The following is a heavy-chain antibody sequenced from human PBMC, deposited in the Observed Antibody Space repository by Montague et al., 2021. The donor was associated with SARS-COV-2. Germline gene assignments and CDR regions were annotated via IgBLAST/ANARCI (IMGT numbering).Heavy chain of an antibody. CDR3: ARDRPRIVGATDFDY. V-gene: IGHV3-48*03. D-gene: IGHD1-26*01. CDR2: ISSSGSTI. J-gene: IGHJ4*02. CDR1: GFTFSSYE. Sequence: SLRLSCAASGFTFSSYEMNWVRQAPGKGLEWVSYISSSGSTIYYADSVKGRFTISRDSAKNSLYLQMNSLRAEDTAVYYCARDRPRIVGATDFDYWGQGTLVTVAS.